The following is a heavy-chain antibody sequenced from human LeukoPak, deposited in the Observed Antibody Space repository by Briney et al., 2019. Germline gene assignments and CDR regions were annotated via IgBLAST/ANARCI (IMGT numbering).Heavy chain of an antibody. CDR3: VCSAGTRRFFAY. V-gene: IGHV3-23*01. CDR1: GFTFDDYA. Sequence: PGGSLRLSCAASGFTFDDYAMHWVRQAPGKGLEWVSGISGSGGSTYFADSVKGRFTISRDNSKNTLYLQMNSLRAEDTAVYYCVCSAGTRRFFAYWGQGTLVTVSS. J-gene: IGHJ4*02. D-gene: IGHD6-13*01. CDR2: ISGSGGST.